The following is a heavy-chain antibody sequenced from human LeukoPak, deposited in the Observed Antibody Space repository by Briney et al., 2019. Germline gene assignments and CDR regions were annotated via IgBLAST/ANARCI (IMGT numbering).Heavy chain of an antibody. Sequence: SETLSLTCAVYGGSFSGYYWSWIRQPPGKGLEWIGYLFHSGTTNYNPSLKSRVTISLDTSKNQFSLKLTSVTAADTAVYYCARAGGYVLYFDRWGQGDLVTVSS. CDR3: ARAGGYVLYFDR. CDR2: LFHSGTT. J-gene: IGHJ4*02. V-gene: IGHV4-59*01. D-gene: IGHD5-12*01. CDR1: GGSFSGYY.